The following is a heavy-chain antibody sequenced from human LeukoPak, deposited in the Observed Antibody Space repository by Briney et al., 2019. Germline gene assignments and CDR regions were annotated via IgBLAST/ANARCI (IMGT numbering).Heavy chain of an antibody. D-gene: IGHD4-11*01. CDR2: ISGSGGST. CDR1: GFTFSSYA. Sequence: HPGGSLRLSCAASGFTFSSYAMSWVRQAPGKGLEWVSSISGSGGSTYYADSVKGRFTISRDNSKNTLSLQMNSLRAEDTAVYYCAKGGTVTRSGYFDYWGQGTLVTVSS. V-gene: IGHV3-23*01. J-gene: IGHJ4*02. CDR3: AKGGTVTRSGYFDY.